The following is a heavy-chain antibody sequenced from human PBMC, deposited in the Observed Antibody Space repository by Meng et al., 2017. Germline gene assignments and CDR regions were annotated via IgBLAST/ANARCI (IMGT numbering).Heavy chain of an antibody. CDR1: GGSFSGSY. Sequence: SQTLSLTCAVYGGSFSGSYWSWIRQPPGKGLEWIGEINHSGSTNYNPSLKSRVTISVDTSKNQFSLKLSSVTAADTAVYYCARVRKWYFSGYSYGFTALETQYYFDYWGQGTLVTVSS. CDR2: INHSGST. V-gene: IGHV4-34*01. CDR3: ARVRKWYFSGYSYGFTALETQYYFDY. D-gene: IGHD5-18*01. J-gene: IGHJ4*02.